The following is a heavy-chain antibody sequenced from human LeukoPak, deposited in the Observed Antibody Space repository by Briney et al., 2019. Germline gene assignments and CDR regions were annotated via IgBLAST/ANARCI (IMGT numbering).Heavy chain of an antibody. CDR3: ATEPINSSSPDY. J-gene: IGHJ4*02. Sequence: ASVKVSCKASGYTFTSYYMHWVRQAPGQGLEWMGIINPSGGSTSYAQKFQGRVTITTDESTSTAYMELSSLRSEDTAVYYCATEPINSSSPDYWGQGTMVTVSS. V-gene: IGHV1-46*01. CDR2: INPSGGST. D-gene: IGHD6-13*01. CDR1: GYTFTSYY.